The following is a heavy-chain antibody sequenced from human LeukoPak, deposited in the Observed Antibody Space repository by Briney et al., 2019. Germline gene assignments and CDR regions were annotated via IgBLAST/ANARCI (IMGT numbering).Heavy chain of an antibody. V-gene: IGHV1-46*01. J-gene: IGHJ6*03. CDR3: TRSLRVRGVPDYMDV. CDR1: GYTFTSYY. Sequence: ASVKVSCKASGYTFTSYYMHWVRQAPGQGLEWMGIINPSGGSTSYAQKFQGRVTMTRDMSTSTLYMELSSLRSEDTAVYYCTRSLRVRGVPDYMDVWGKGTTVTVS. CDR2: INPSGGST. D-gene: IGHD3-10*01.